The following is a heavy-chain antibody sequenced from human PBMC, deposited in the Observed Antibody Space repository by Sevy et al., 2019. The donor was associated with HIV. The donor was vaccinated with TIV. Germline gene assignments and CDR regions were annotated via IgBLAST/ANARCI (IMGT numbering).Heavy chain of an antibody. Sequence: GGSLRLSCAASGFTFSSFGMHWVRQAPGKGLEWVAVIWCDGSNTCYADSVKGRFTISRDIAKNTLHLQMNSLRAEDTAVYYCPRDLEFYDSGDYGPAFMPDFWGHGTLVTVSS. J-gene: IGHJ4*01. CDR1: GFTFSSFG. CDR2: IWCDGSNT. V-gene: IGHV3-33*01. D-gene: IGHD4-17*01. CDR3: PRDLEFYDSGDYGPAFMPDF.